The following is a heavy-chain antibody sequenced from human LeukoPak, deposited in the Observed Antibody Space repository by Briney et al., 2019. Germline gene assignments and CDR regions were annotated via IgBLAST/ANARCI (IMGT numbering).Heavy chain of an antibody. V-gene: IGHV1-18*01. Sequence: ASVKVSRKASDYTFTSHGISWVRQAPGQGREWMGWISAYNGNPDYAQKFQGRVTMTTETSTRTAYMELRSLRSDDTAVYYCARDRRPLHSENYWVSGFDIWGEGRMVTVAS. CDR2: ISAYNGNP. J-gene: IGHJ3*02. CDR3: ARDRRPLHSENYWVSGFDI. CDR1: DYTFTSHG. D-gene: IGHD1-26*01.